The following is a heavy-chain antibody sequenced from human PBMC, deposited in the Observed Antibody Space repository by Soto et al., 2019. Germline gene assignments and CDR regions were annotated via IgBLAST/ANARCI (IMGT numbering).Heavy chain of an antibody. V-gene: IGHV1-18*01. J-gene: IGHJ4*02. CDR2: ISAYNGNT. D-gene: IGHD2-15*01. CDR3: ARDADIVVVVAATEYFDY. Sequence: ASVNVSCKASGYTFTSYGISWVRQAPGQGLEWMGWISAYNGNTNYAQKLQGRVTMTTDTSTSTAYMELRSLRSDDTAVYYCARDADIVVVVAATEYFDYWGQGTLVTVSS. CDR1: GYTFTSYG.